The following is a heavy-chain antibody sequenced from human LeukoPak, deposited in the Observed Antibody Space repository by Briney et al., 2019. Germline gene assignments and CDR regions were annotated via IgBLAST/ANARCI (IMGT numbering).Heavy chain of an antibody. CDR1: GFTFSSYA. J-gene: IGHJ4*02. CDR2: ISSNGGSA. D-gene: IGHD3-22*01. CDR3: ARLTNYCYDSSGYYYSPSYYFDY. V-gene: IGHV3-64*01. Sequence: PGGSLRLSCAAAGFTFSSYAMHWVRQAPGKGLEYVSGISSNGGSAYYANSVKDRFTISRDNSKNTLYLQMGSLRAEDMAVYYCARLTNYCYDSSGYYYSPSYYFDYWGQGTLVTVSS.